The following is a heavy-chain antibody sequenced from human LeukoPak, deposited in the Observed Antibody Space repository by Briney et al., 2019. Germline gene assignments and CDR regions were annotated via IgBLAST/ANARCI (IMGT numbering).Heavy chain of an antibody. CDR1: GFTFSSYA. Sequence: TGGSLRLSCAASGFTFSSYAMSWVRQAPGKGLEWVSAISGSGGSTYYADSVEGRFTISRDNSKNTLYLQMNSLRAEDTAVYYCAKDFRGGSYGDYFDYWGQGTLVTVSS. J-gene: IGHJ4*02. V-gene: IGHV3-23*01. D-gene: IGHD1-26*01. CDR2: ISGSGGST. CDR3: AKDFRGGSYGDYFDY.